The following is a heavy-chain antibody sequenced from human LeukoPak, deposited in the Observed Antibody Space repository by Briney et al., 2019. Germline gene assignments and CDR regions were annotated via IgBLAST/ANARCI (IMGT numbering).Heavy chain of an antibody. CDR1: GGSFSGYY. Sequence: SETLSLTCAVYGGSFSGYYWSWIRQPPGKGLEWIGEINHSGSTNYNPSLKSRVTISVDTSKNQFSLKLSSVTAADTAVYYCARDSCSGGSCYLYYYYYMDVWGKGTTVTVSS. J-gene: IGHJ6*03. D-gene: IGHD2-15*01. CDR2: INHSGST. CDR3: ARDSCSGGSCYLYYYYYMDV. V-gene: IGHV4-34*01.